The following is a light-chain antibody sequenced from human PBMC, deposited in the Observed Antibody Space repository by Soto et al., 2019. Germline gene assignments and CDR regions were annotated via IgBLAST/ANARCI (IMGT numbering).Light chain of an antibody. J-gene: IGKJ4*01. CDR3: QQYNSAPLT. CDR2: AAS. V-gene: IGKV1-27*01. Sequence: DIQMTQSPSSLSASVGDRVTITCRASQGISNSLAWYQQKAGKVPKVLIYAASALQSGVPSRFSASGSGTDFTLSISSLQSEDVATYYCQQYNSAPLTFGGGTRVEIK. CDR1: QGISNS.